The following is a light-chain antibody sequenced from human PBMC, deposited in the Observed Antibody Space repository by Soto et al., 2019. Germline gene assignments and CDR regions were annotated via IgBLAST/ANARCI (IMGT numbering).Light chain of an antibody. CDR2: LGS. J-gene: IGKJ1*01. Sequence: DIVMTQSPLSLPVTPGEPASISCRSSQSLLHSNGYNYLDWYLQKPGQSPQLLIYLGSNRASGVPDRFSGSGSSTDFTLKISRVEAEDVGLYYCVQTLQTPGTFGQGTKVEIK. CDR3: VQTLQTPGT. CDR1: QSLLHSNGYNY. V-gene: IGKV2-28*01.